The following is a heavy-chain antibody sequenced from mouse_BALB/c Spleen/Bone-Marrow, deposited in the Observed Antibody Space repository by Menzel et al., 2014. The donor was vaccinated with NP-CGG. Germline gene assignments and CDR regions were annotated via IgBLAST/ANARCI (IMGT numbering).Heavy chain of an antibody. D-gene: IGHD1-1*01. CDR1: GFTFSSYI. J-gene: IGHJ3*01. CDR3: ASHYYDSSPFAY. V-gene: IGHV5-12-2*01. Sequence: EVHLVESGGGLVQPGGSLKLSCAASGFTFSSYIMSWVRQTPEKRLEWVAYISNGGGSIYYPDTVKGRFTISRDNDKNTLYLQMSSLKSEDTAMYYCASHYYDSSPFAYWGQGTLVTVSA. CDR2: ISNGGGSI.